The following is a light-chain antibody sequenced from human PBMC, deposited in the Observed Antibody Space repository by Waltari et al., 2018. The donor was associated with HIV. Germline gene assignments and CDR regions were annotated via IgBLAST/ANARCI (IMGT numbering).Light chain of an antibody. CDR2: KNY. CDR3: VGWDASLSAYV. J-gene: IGLJ1*01. CDR1: SSNIGNDN. V-gene: IGLV1-47*01. Sequence: QSVLTQPPPASGTPGQRVTIPFSGSSSNIGNDNVYWYQQLPGTAPKLLIYKNYQRPSGVPDRFAGSKSGTSASLAISGLRSEDEADYYCVGWDASLSAYVFGTGTKVTIL.